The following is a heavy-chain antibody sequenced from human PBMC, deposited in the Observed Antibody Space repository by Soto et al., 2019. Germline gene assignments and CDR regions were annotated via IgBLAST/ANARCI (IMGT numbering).Heavy chain of an antibody. J-gene: IGHJ5*02. V-gene: IGHV4-39*01. CDR1: GGSISSSDFA. CDR3: AVVDSTGNWFDP. Sequence: PSESLSLTCTVSGGSISSSDFAWCWLRQTPGKGLEFIGSMYYSGTTYYNPSLKSRVTISVDTSKNQFTLKLISVTAADTAVYYCAVVDSTGNWFDPWGEGALVTVSS. D-gene: IGHD6-25*01. CDR2: MYYSGTT.